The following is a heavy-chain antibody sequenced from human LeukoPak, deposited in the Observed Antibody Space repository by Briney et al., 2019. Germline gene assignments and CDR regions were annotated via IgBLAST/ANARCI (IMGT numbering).Heavy chain of an antibody. CDR3: ARRGYSGYDFLAFDY. CDR2: ISAYNGNT. CDR1: GYTFTSYG. D-gene: IGHD5-12*01. V-gene: IGHV1-18*01. Sequence: ASVKVSCKASGYTFTSYGISWVRQAPGQGLEWMGWISAYNGNTNYAQKLQGRVTMTTDTSTSTAYMELRSLRSDDTAVYYCARRGYSGYDFLAFDYWGQGTLVTVSS. J-gene: IGHJ4*02.